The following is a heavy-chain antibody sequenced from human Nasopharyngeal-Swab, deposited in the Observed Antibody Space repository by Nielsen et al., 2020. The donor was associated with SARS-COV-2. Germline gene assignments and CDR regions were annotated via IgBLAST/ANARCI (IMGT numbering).Heavy chain of an antibody. J-gene: IGHJ4*02. Sequence: GGSLRLSCKGSGYSFTSYWIGWVRQMPGKGLEWMGIIYPGDPDTRYSPSFQGQVTISADKSISTAYLQWSSLKASDTAMYYCARPRASSSRQDLSYIDYWGQGTLVTVSS. D-gene: IGHD6-6*01. CDR3: ARPRASSSRQDLSYIDY. CDR2: IYPGDPDT. CDR1: GYSFTSYW. V-gene: IGHV5-51*01.